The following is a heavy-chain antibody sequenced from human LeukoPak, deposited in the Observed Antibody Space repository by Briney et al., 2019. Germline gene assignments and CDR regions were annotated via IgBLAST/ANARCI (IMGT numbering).Heavy chain of an antibody. CDR3: TNSITMIVVVTLVY. J-gene: IGHJ4*02. CDR1: GFTVSSTY. Sequence: NPGGSLRLSCAASGFTVSSTYMSWVRQAPGKGLEWVGRIKSKTDGGTTDYAAPVKGRFTISRDDSKNTLYLQMNSLKTEDTAVYYCTNSITMIVVVTLVYWGQGTLVTVSS. V-gene: IGHV3-15*01. D-gene: IGHD3-22*01. CDR2: IKSKTDGGTT.